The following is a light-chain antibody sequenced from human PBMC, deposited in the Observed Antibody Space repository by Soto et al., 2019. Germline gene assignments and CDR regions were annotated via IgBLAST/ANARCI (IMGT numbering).Light chain of an antibody. CDR1: SRDVGGHDY. CDR3: SSYVTGNSVI. CDR2: ELS. V-gene: IGLV2-8*01. J-gene: IGLJ2*01. Sequence: QSALTQPPSASGSPGQSVTISCTGNSRDVGGHDYVSWYQQHPGKAPKLMIYELSKRPSGVPDRFSGSKSGNTASLTVSGLQAEDEADYYCSSYVTGNSVIFGGGTKLTVL.